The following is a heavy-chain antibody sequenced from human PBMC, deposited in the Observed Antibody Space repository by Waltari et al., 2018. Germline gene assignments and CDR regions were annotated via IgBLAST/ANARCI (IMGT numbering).Heavy chain of an antibody. V-gene: IGHV4-31*03. CDR1: GGSISSGGYY. J-gene: IGHJ5*02. Sequence: QVQLQESGPGLVKPSQTLSLTCTVSGGSISSGGYYWSWIRQHPGKGLEWIGYIYYSGSTYYNPSLKSRVTISVDTSKNQFSLKLSSVTAADTAVYYCARDSNPYYYGSGSPRGSNWFDPWGQGTLVTVSS. CDR3: ARDSNPYYYGSGSPRGSNWFDP. D-gene: IGHD3-10*01. CDR2: IYYSGST.